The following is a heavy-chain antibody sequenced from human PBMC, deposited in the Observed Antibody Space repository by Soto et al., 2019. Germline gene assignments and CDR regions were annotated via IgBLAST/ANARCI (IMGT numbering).Heavy chain of an antibody. D-gene: IGHD2-2*01. CDR1: GFTFSSYA. CDR2: ITGSGDRT. Sequence: GGSLRLSCAASGFTFSSYAMTWVRQAPGKGLEWDTTITGSGDRTYYADSVKGRFTISRDNSKNTLCLQMNSLRAEDTAKYYCVKDVEVWSHGILDHWGQGTLVTVSS. V-gene: IGHV3-23*01. J-gene: IGHJ4*02. CDR3: VKDVEVWSHGILDH.